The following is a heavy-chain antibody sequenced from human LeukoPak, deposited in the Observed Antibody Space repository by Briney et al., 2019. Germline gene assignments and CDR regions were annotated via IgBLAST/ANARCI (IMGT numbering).Heavy chain of an antibody. CDR3: ARGRRVNIVATIGSFPHIYYYGMDV. Sequence: PSETLSLTCAVYGESFSGYYWSWIRQPPGKGLEWIGEINHSGSTNYNPSLKSRVTISVDTSKNQLSLKLSSVTAADTAVYYCARGRRVNIVATIGSFPHIYYYGMDVWGQGTTVTVSS. CDR1: GESFSGYY. J-gene: IGHJ6*02. CDR2: INHSGST. D-gene: IGHD5-12*01. V-gene: IGHV4-34*01.